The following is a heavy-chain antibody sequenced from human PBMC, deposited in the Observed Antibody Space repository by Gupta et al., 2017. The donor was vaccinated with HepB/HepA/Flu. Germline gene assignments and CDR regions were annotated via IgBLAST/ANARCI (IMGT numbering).Heavy chain of an antibody. CDR1: GFTSNNYG. D-gene: IGHD3-3*01. CDR2: ISFDVVDK. CDR3: ARGPDFCSGYSGGEFDL. V-gene: IGHV3-30*03. J-gene: IGHJ4*02. Sequence: QVQLVESGGGVVQPGKSLRLSCAASGFTSNNYGMHWVRQAPGKGVEWVAVISFDVVDKYYTDSVRVRFTISRDNSRNTLYLQMNLLTPEDKAVYSCARGPDFCSGYSGGEFDLWGQGILVTVSS.